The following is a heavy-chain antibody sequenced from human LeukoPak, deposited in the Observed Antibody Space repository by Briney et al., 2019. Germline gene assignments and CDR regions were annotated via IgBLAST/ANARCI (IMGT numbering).Heavy chain of an antibody. Sequence: TGGSLRLSCAASGFTFSSYEMNWVRQAPGKGLEWVSYISRSGSTIYRADSVKGRFTISRDNAKNSLYLQMNSLRAEDTAVYYCARDSDRNLDYWGQGTLVTVSS. CDR2: ISRSGSTI. V-gene: IGHV3-48*03. CDR3: ARDSDRNLDY. D-gene: IGHD1-14*01. J-gene: IGHJ4*02. CDR1: GFTFSSYE.